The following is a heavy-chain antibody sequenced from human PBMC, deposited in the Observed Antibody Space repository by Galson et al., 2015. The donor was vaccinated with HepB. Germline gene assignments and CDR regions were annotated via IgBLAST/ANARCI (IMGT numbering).Heavy chain of an antibody. CDR3: ARDRYDFWSGYYREYYYYYGMDV. V-gene: IGHV1-8*02. CDR2: MNPNSANT. J-gene: IGHJ6*02. Sequence: SVKVSCKASGYTFTNYDINWVRQATGQGLEWMGWMNPNSANTGYAQKFQGRVTMTRSTSINTAYMELSSLRSDDTAVYYCARDRYDFWSGYYREYYYYYGMDVWGQGTTVTVSS. CDR1: GYTFTNYD. D-gene: IGHD3-3*01.